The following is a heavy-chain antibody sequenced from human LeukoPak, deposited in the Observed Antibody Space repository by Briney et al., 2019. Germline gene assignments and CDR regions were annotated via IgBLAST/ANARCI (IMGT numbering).Heavy chain of an antibody. V-gene: IGHV4-59*01. CDR1: GDSITNFY. J-gene: IGHJ3*02. D-gene: IGHD1-1*01. CDR3: ARWMGTWNAFDI. Sequence: SETLSLTCTVSGDSITNFYWNWIRQHPGKGLEWSGYIYYTGSTTFNPSLKSRVTMSVDTSKNQFSLKLSSVTAADTAVYFCARWMGTWNAFDIWGQGTVVTVSS. CDR2: IYYTGST.